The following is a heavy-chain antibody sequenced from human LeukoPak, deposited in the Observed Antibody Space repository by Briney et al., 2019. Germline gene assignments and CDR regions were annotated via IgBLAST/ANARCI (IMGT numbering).Heavy chain of an antibody. CDR3: ARDLTVVPAAMARD. CDR2: ISAYNSDT. V-gene: IGHV1-18*01. J-gene: IGHJ4*02. CDR1: DYSFLSYG. Sequence: ASVKVSCKASDYSFLSYGISWVRQAPGQGFEWMGWISAYNSDTKYGQKFEGRVVMTRDTSTSTIYMELTNLRSDDTAVYYCARDLTVVPAAMARDWGQGTLVIVSS. D-gene: IGHD2-2*01.